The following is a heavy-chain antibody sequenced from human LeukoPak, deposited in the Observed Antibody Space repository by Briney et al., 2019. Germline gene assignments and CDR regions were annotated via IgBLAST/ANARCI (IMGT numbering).Heavy chain of an antibody. CDR2: INTDGSST. J-gene: IGHJ4*02. Sequence: GGSLRLSCAASGFTFSSYWMYWVRQAPGKGLVWVSRINTDGSSTSYADSVKGRFSISRDNAKNTLDLQMNSLRADDTAVYCCAGQTGATTTGGYYFDHWGQGTLVTVSS. D-gene: IGHD1-26*01. CDR1: GFTFSSYW. V-gene: IGHV3-74*01. CDR3: AGQTGATTTGGYYFDH.